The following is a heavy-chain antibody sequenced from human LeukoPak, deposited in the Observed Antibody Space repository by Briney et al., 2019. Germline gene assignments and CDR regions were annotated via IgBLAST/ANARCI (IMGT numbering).Heavy chain of an antibody. V-gene: IGHV3-43*02. CDR2: SGDGGST. Sequence: GGSLRLSCASSGFTFYDYAMHWVRQAPGKGLDWVSLSGDGGSTYYADSVKGRFTISRDNSKNSLYLQMNSLRTEDTALYYCAKGMPTSFDYWGQGTLVTVSS. D-gene: IGHD5-24*01. CDR3: AKGMPTSFDY. J-gene: IGHJ4*02. CDR1: GFTFYDYA.